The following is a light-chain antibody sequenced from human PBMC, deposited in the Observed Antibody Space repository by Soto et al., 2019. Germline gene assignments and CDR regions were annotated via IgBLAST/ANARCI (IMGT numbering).Light chain of an antibody. J-gene: IGLJ3*02. CDR1: NSNIGKNY. CDR3: GTWDTSLSVGV. CDR2: DNN. V-gene: IGLV1-51*01. Sequence: QSALTQPPSVSAAPGQEVTISCSGSNSNIGKNYVSWYQQIPGTAPKLLIYDNNKRPSGIPDRFSASKSGASATLGITGLQTGDEADYYCGTWDTSLSVGVFGGGTKL.